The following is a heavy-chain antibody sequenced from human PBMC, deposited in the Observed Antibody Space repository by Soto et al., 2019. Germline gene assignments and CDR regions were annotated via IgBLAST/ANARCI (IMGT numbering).Heavy chain of an antibody. D-gene: IGHD3-16*01. CDR3: ARTRAGDWPYYFDY. CDR2: IYYSGST. CDR1: GGSISSGGYY. Sequence: PSETLSLTCTVSGGSISSGGYYWSWIRQHPGKGLEWIGYIYYSGSTYYNPSLKSRVTISVDTSKNRFSLKPSSVTAADTAVYYCARTRAGDWPYYFDYWGQGTLVTVSS. V-gene: IGHV4-31*03. J-gene: IGHJ4*02.